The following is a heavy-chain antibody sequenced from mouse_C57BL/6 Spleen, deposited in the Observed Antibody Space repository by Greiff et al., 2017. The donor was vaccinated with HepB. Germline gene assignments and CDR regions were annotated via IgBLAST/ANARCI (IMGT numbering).Heavy chain of an antibody. D-gene: IGHD2-4*01. J-gene: IGHJ4*01. CDR3: ARKGLYYDYDGGDYYAMDY. CDR1: GYTFTSYW. CDR2: IDPSDSYT. Sequence: QVHVKQPGAELVKPGASVKLSCKASGYTFTSYWMQWVKQRPGQGLEWIGEIDPSDSYTNHNQKFKGKATLTVDTSSSTAYMQLSSLTSEDSAVYDCARKGLYYDYDGGDYYAMDYWGQGTSVTVSS. V-gene: IGHV1-50*01.